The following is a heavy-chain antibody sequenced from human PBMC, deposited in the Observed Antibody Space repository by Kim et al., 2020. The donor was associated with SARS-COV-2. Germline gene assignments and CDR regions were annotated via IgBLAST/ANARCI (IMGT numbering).Heavy chain of an antibody. Sequence: GGSLRLSCAASGFTFSSYWMSWVRQAPGKGLEWVANIKQDGSEKYYVDSVKGRFTISRDNAKNSLYLQMNSLRAEDTAVYYCAREACSGGSCYNYWGQGTLVTVSS. CDR1: GFTFSSYW. D-gene: IGHD2-15*01. CDR2: IKQDGSEK. V-gene: IGHV3-7*03. CDR3: AREACSGGSCYNY. J-gene: IGHJ4*02.